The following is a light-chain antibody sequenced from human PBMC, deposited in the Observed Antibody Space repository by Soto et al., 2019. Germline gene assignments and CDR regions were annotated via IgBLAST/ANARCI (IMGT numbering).Light chain of an antibody. CDR1: QSISSY. V-gene: IGKV1-39*01. CDR3: QQSYSTPPIT. CDR2: ATS. J-gene: IGKJ5*01. Sequence: DIKMTPSPSYMSASVGDRVTITYRASQSISSYLNWYQQKPGKAPKLLIYATSSLQSGVPSRLSGSGSWTEFKLTISRLQPEDLATYCCQQSYSTPPITFGQGARLEIK.